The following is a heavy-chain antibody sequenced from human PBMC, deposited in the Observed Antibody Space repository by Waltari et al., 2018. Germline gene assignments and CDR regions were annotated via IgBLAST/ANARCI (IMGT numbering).Heavy chain of an antibody. J-gene: IGHJ6*02. V-gene: IGHV3-30*02. Sequence: QVQLVESGGGVVQPGGPLRLSCAASGFTFSRYFMYWVRQAPGKGLGWVAFIRYDGSNKYYADSVKGRFTISRDNSKNTLYLQMNSLRAEDTAVYYCAYSSSWYYYYGMDVWGQGTTVTVSS. D-gene: IGHD6-13*01. CDR3: AYSSSWYYYYGMDV. CDR2: IRYDGSNK. CDR1: GFTFSRYF.